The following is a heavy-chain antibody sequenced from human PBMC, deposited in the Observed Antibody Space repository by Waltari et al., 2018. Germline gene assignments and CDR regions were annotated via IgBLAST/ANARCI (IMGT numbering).Heavy chain of an antibody. D-gene: IGHD5-12*01. CDR1: GGPFSSVG. V-gene: IGHV1-69*02. CDR3: ARRVSTKGAFEV. Sequence: QVQLVQSGAEVKQPGSSVKVSCKSSGGPFSSVGLHWLRQAPGQGLEWMGKISPMPGITDYEQKFQGRLRITADRSTTTGYMELRSLGSEDTAIYYCARRVSTKGAFEVWGRGTLVTVSP. J-gene: IGHJ3*01. CDR2: ISPMPGIT.